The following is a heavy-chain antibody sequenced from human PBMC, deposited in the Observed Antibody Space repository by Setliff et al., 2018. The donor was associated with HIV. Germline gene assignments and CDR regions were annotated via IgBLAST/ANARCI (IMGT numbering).Heavy chain of an antibody. CDR3: ARQVSIPGVAVTPLDY. CDR2: LDTRGRA. Sequence: SETLSLTCTVSGGSISGYYWNWTRQPPGKGLEWIGYLDTRGRAIYNPSLKSRLTMSVDTSNRQFSLKLTSVTAADGAVYYCARQVSIPGVAVTPLDYWGQGSLVTVSS. D-gene: IGHD3-3*01. J-gene: IGHJ4*02. V-gene: IGHV4-4*07. CDR1: GGSISGYY.